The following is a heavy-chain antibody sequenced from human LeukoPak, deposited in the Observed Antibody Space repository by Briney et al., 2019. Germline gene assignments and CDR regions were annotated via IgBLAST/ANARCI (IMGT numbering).Heavy chain of an antibody. CDR1: GFTFSSYS. CDR3: ARRHVGLVIIKPFDY. V-gene: IGHV3-21*01. J-gene: IGHJ4*02. Sequence: GGSLRLSCAASGFTFSSYSMNWVRQAPGKGLEWVSSISSSSSYIYYADSVKGRFTISRDNDKNSLYLQMNSLRAEDTAVYYCARRHVGLVIIKPFDYWGQGTLVTVSS. CDR2: ISSSSSYI. D-gene: IGHD3/OR15-3a*01.